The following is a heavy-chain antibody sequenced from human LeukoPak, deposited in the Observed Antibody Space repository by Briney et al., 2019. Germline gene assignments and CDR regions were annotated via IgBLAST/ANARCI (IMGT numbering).Heavy chain of an antibody. Sequence: SETLSLTCTVSGGSISSYYWSWIRQPPGKGLEWIGEINHSGSTNYNPSLKSRVTISVDTSKNQFSLKLSSVTAADTAVYYCARRYYGSGSYPPDYWGQGTLVTVSS. V-gene: IGHV4-34*01. CDR3: ARRYYGSGSYPPDY. J-gene: IGHJ4*02. CDR2: INHSGST. D-gene: IGHD3-10*01. CDR1: GGSISSYY.